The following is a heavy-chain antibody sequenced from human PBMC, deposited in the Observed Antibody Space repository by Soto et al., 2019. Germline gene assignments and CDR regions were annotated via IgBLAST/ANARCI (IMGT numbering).Heavy chain of an antibody. V-gene: IGHV1-58*01. CDR3: AAVRYYGSKPGY. D-gene: IGHD3-10*01. J-gene: IGHJ4*02. CDR2: IVVGSGNT. Sequence: ASVKVSCKASGFTFTSSAVQWVRQARGQRLEWIGWIVVGSGNTNYAQKFQERVTITRDMSTSTAYMELSSLRSEDTAVYYCAAVRYYGSKPGYWGQGTLVTVSS. CDR1: GFTFTSSA.